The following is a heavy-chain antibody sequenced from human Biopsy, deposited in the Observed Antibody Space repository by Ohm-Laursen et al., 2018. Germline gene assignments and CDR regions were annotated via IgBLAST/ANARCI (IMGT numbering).Heavy chain of an antibody. V-gene: IGHV4-34*01. CDR3: ARGPYGDNAGAFDV. CDR1: GESFNGYY. J-gene: IGHJ3*01. D-gene: IGHD4/OR15-4a*01. CDR2: INHSGRT. Sequence: PSETLSLTCAVYGESFNGYYWSWIRQTPGKGLEWTGEINHSGRTNYNPSLRSRLTISVDKSKNHFSLRPTSVTAADTATYFCARGPYGDNAGAFDVWGQGTVVTVSS.